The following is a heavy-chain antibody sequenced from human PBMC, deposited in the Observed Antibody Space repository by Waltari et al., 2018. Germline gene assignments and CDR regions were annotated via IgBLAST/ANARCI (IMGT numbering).Heavy chain of an antibody. D-gene: IGHD3-22*01. CDR2: IYHSGST. V-gene: IGHV4-38-2*01. CDR3: ARYGMLVAFQH. J-gene: IGHJ1*01. Sequence: QVQLQESGPGLVKPSETLSLTCAVSGYSISSGYYWGWIRQPPGKGLEWIGSIYHSGSTYYNPSLKSRVTISVDTSKNQFSLKLSSVTAADTAVYYCARYGMLVAFQHWGQGTLVTVSS. CDR1: GYSISSGYY.